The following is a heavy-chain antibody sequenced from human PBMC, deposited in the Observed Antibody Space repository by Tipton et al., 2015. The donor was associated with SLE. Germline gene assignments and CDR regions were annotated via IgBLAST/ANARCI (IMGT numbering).Heavy chain of an antibody. V-gene: IGHV3-49*04. CDR3: ARALPAAPVDY. CDR1: GFTFGDYA. Sequence: SLRLSCTASGFTFGDYAMSWVRQAPGKGLEWVGFIRSKAYGGTTEYAASVKGRFTISRDDSKSIAYLQMNSLRAEDTAVYYCARALPAAPVDYWGQGTLVTVSS. CDR2: IRSKAYGGTT. D-gene: IGHD6-13*01. J-gene: IGHJ4*02.